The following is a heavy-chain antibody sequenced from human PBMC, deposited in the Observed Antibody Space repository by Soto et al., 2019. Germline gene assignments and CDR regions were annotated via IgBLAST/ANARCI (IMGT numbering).Heavy chain of an antibody. D-gene: IGHD2-2*01. V-gene: IGHV3-23*01. CDR3: AKVIVVVPAVNNYYMDV. CDR1: EFTFPDCA. J-gene: IGHJ6*03. Sequence: EVQLLESGGGLVQPGGSLRLSCAAPEFTFPDCAMTWVRQAPGKGLEWVSAISGSDDSTYYADCVKGRFTISRDNSKNTLFLQMNSLRVEDTAVYYCAKVIVVVPAVNNYYMDVWGKGTTVTVSS. CDR2: ISGSDDST.